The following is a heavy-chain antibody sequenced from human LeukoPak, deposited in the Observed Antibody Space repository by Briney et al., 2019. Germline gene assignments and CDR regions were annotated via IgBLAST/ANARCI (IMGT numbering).Heavy chain of an antibody. CDR1: GGSISSSSYY. CDR2: IYYSGST. V-gene: IGHV4-39*01. D-gene: IGHD1-26*01. CDR3: ARQGWELYYFDY. Sequence: SETLSLTXTVSGGSISSSSYYWGWIRQPPGKGLEWIGSIYYSGSTYYNPSLKSRVTISVDTSKNQFSLKLSSVTAADTAVYYCARQGWELYYFDYWGQGTLVTASS. J-gene: IGHJ4*02.